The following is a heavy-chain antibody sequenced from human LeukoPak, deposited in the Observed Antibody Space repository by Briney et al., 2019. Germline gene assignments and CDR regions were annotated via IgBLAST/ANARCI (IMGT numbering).Heavy chain of an antibody. CDR3: ARQPYTFGAYYFDY. Sequence: SETLSLTCIAPGDSMNSYYWAWIRQPPGKGLEWIGYVFHTGDTNYNPSLKSRVTMSIDTSNNQLSLRLSSVTAADTAVYYCARQPYTFGAYYFDYWGPGTLVTVSS. CDR2: VFHTGDT. V-gene: IGHV4-59*08. J-gene: IGHJ4*02. CDR1: GDSMNSYY. D-gene: IGHD3-3*01.